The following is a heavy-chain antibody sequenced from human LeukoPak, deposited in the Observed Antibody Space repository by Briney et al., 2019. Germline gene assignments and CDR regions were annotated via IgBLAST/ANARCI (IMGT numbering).Heavy chain of an antibody. CDR2: ISYDGSNK. D-gene: IGHD2-21*02. J-gene: IGHJ4*02. Sequence: PGGSLRLSCAASGFTFSSYGMPWVRQAPGKGLEWVAVISYDGSNKYYADSVKGRFTISRDNSKNTLYLQMNSLRAEDTAVYYCAKDQRVVTAVLDYWGQGTLVTVSS. CDR1: GFTFSSYG. V-gene: IGHV3-30*18. CDR3: AKDQRVVTAVLDY.